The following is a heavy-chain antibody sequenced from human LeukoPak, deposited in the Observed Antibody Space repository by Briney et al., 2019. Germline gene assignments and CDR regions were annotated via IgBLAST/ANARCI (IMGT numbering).Heavy chain of an antibody. J-gene: IGHJ4*02. CDR1: GFTFNSDG. V-gene: IGHV3-30*02. CDR2: LRYDGRNQ. D-gene: IGHD6-19*01. Sequence: PGGSLRLSCVASGFTFNSDGMNWVRQAPGKELEWVSFLRYDGRNQHYADSVGGRFTISRDNPNNTLYLQMNSLRPEDTAVYYCAKDPVAGAPAYYFDNWGQGTLVTVSS. CDR3: AKDPVAGAPAYYFDN.